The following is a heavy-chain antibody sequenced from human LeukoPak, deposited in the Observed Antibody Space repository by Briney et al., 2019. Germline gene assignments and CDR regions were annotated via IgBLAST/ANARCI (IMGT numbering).Heavy chain of an antibody. CDR3: AKDPGPYCGGDCSGY. CDR1: GFIFSNYA. V-gene: IGHV3-23*01. CDR2: ISGSGGST. J-gene: IGHJ4*02. D-gene: IGHD2-21*02. Sequence: GGSLRLSCAASGFIFSNYAMYWVRQAPGKGLEWVSAISGSGGSTYYADSVKGRFTISRDNSKNTLYLQMNSLRAEDTAVYYCAKDPGPYCGGDCSGYWGQGTLVTVSS.